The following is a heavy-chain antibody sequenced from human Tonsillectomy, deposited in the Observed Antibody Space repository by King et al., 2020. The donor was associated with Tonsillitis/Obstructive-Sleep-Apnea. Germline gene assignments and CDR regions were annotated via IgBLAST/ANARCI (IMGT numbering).Heavy chain of an antibody. J-gene: IGHJ3*02. CDR1: GFTFSNYA. CDR3: ARESGIQLWSTPPDSFEI. V-gene: IGHV3-30-3*01. CDR2: ISYDGSNK. Sequence: VQLVESGGGVVQPGRSLTLSCAASGFTFSNYAMHWVRQAPGKGLEWVAVISYDGSNKYYADSVKGRFTISRDNSKNTLYLQMNSLRAEDTAVYYCARESGIQLWSTPPDSFEIWGQGTMVTVSS. D-gene: IGHD5-18*01.